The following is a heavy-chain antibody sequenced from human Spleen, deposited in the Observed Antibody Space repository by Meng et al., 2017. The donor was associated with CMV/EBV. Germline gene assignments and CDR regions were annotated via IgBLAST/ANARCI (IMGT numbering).Heavy chain of an antibody. J-gene: IGHJ6*02. CDR3: ARVYYDFWSALYYYGMDV. CDR1: GYTFTSYY. V-gene: IGHV1-46*01. D-gene: IGHD3-3*01. Sequence: ASVKVSCKASGYTFTSYYMHWVRQAPGQGLEWMGIINPSGGSTSYAQKFQGRVTMTRDTSTSTVYMELSSLRSEDTAVYCCARVYYDFWSALYYYGMDVWGQGTTVTVSS. CDR2: INPSGGST.